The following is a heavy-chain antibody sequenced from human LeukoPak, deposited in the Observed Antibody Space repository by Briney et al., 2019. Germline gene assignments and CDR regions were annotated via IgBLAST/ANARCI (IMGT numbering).Heavy chain of an antibody. CDR2: INTNSGNP. D-gene: IGHD3-22*01. V-gene: IGHV7-4-1*02. CDR1: GYTFTTYA. Sequence: ASVKVSCKASGYTFTTYAMNWVRQAPGQGLEWMGWINTNSGNPTYAQGFTGRSVFSLDTSVSTAYLQISSLKAEDTAAYYCASVVDYYDSSGPRGWDAFDIWGQGTMVTVSS. CDR3: ASVVDYYDSSGPRGWDAFDI. J-gene: IGHJ3*02.